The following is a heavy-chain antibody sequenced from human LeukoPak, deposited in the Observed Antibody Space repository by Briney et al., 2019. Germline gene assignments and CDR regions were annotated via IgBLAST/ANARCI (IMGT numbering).Heavy chain of an antibody. CDR1: GFTFSSYA. Sequence: GGSLRLSCAASGFTFSSYAMHWVRQAPGKGLEWVAVISYDGSNKYYADSVKGRLTISRDNSKNTLYLQMNSLRAEDTAVYYCARAPYSSGFDYWGQGTLVTVSS. CDR3: ARAPYSSGFDY. J-gene: IGHJ4*02. V-gene: IGHV3-30-3*01. CDR2: ISYDGSNK. D-gene: IGHD6-19*01.